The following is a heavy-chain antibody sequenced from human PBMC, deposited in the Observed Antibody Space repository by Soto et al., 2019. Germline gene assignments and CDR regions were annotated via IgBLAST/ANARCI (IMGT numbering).Heavy chain of an antibody. Sequence: QVELQESGPGLVKLSQTLSLTCTVSGGSISSGGYYSSWIRQHPGKGLEWIGYIYYSGSTYYNPSLKSRVTISVDTSKNQFSLKLSSVTAANTAVYYCARDEWLRFPTDYYYYGMDVWGQGTTVTVSS. D-gene: IGHD5-12*01. CDR1: GGSISSGGYY. CDR3: ARDEWLRFPTDYYYYGMDV. V-gene: IGHV4-31*03. CDR2: IYYSGST. J-gene: IGHJ6*02.